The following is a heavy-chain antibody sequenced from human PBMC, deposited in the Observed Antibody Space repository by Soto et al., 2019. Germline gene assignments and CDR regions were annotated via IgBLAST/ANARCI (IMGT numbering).Heavy chain of an antibody. D-gene: IGHD2-15*01. J-gene: IGHJ5*02. CDR3: ARDLGRGGNWFDP. Sequence: QVPLVQSGAEVKQPGASVKVSCKASGYTFTGYYMHWVRQAPGQGLEWMGWINPNSGGTNYAQKFQGWVTMTRDTSISTAYMELSRLRSDDTAVYYCARDLGRGGNWFDPWGQGTLVTVSS. CDR2: INPNSGGT. V-gene: IGHV1-2*04. CDR1: GYTFTGYY.